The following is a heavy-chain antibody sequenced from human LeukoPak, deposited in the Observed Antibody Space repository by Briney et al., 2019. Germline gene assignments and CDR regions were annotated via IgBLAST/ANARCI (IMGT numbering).Heavy chain of an antibody. Sequence: PGGSLRLSCAASGFTFSSYSMNWVRQAPGKGLEWVSSISSSSSYIYYADSVKGRFTISRDNAKNSLYLQMNSLRAEDTAVYYCARIRSGATTLYYYYYGMDVWGQGTTVTVSS. V-gene: IGHV3-21*01. D-gene: IGHD4-17*01. CDR2: ISSSSSYI. CDR1: GFTFSSYS. CDR3: ARIRSGATTLYYYYYGMDV. J-gene: IGHJ6*02.